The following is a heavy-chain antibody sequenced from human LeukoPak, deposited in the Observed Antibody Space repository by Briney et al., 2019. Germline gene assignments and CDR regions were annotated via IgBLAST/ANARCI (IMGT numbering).Heavy chain of an antibody. CDR2: IYYSGST. J-gene: IGHJ4*02. V-gene: IGHV4-59*12. CDR1: GGSISSYY. D-gene: IGHD2-15*01. CDR3: ARASGDGGNYFDY. Sequence: SETLSLTCTVSGGSISSYYWSWIRQPPGKGLEWIGYIYYSGSTNYNPSLKSRVTISVDTSKNQFSLKLSSVTAADTAVYYCARASGDGGNYFDYWGQGTLVTVSS.